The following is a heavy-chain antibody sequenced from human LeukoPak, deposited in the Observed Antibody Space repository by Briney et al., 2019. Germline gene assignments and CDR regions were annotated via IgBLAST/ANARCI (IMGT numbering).Heavy chain of an antibody. Sequence: PSETLSLTCTVSGGSISSYYWGWIRQPPGKGLEWIGSIYYSGSTYYNPSLKSRVTISVDTSKNQFSLKLSSVTAADTAVYYCARQVIYVGSDYYYGMDVWGQGTTVTVSS. CDR2: IYYSGST. V-gene: IGHV4-39*01. D-gene: IGHD3-10*01. CDR3: ARQVIYVGSDYYYGMDV. J-gene: IGHJ6*02. CDR1: GGSISSYY.